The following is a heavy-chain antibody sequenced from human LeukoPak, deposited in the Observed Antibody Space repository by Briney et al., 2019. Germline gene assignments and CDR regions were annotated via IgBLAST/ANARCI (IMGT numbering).Heavy chain of an antibody. J-gene: IGHJ6*02. CDR2: INPSGGST. Sequence: ASVKVSCKASGYTFTSYYMHWVRQAPGQGLEWMGIINPSGGSTSYAQKFQGRVTMTRVTSTSTVYMELSSLRSEDTAVYYCARALYSSGWYKASRYYYGMDVWGQGTTVTVSS. D-gene: IGHD6-19*01. CDR1: GYTFTSYY. V-gene: IGHV1-46*01. CDR3: ARALYSSGWYKASRYYYGMDV.